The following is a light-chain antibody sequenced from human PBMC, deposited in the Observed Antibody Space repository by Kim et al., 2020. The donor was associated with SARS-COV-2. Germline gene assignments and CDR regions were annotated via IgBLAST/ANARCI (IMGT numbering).Light chain of an antibody. J-gene: IGKJ2*01. CDR2: GAS. V-gene: IGKV3-20*01. Sequence: SPRERDTLSCRASQSVGSNHLAWYQQKPGQAPRLPVYGASIRATGIPDRFSGSGSGTDFTLTISRLEPEDFAVYYCQLYGASVVTFGQGAKLEI. CDR1: QSVGSNH. CDR3: QLYGASVVT.